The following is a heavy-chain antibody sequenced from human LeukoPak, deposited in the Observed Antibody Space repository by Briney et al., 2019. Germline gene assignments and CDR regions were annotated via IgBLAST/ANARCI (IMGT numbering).Heavy chain of an antibody. D-gene: IGHD1-14*01. V-gene: IGHV3-48*03. CDR2: ISSSGSTI. Sequence: GGSLRLSCAVSGFTFSSYEMNWVRQAPGKGLEWVSYISSSGSTIYYADSVKGRFTISRDNAKNSLYLQMNSLRAEDTAVYYCAKTTSLPIGFDYWGQGTLVTVSS. J-gene: IGHJ4*02. CDR1: GFTFSSYE. CDR3: AKTTSLPIGFDY.